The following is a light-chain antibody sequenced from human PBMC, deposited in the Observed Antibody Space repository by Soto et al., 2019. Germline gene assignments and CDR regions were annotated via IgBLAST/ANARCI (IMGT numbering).Light chain of an antibody. CDR1: QSVSSSY. CDR3: QQSGSSHLIT. CDR2: GAS. Sequence: EIVVTQSPGTLSFSPGARPTLSRRSSQSVSSSYLAWYQQKPGQAPRLLIYGASSRATGIPDRFSGSGSGTALTLTTSRLEPEDFAVYYCQQSGSSHLITVGPGTRLEIK. J-gene: IGKJ5*01. V-gene: IGKV3-20*01.